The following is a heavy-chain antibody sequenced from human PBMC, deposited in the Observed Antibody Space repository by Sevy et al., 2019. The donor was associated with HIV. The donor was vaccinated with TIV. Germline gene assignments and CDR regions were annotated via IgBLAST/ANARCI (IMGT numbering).Heavy chain of an antibody. CDR3: ARDGRYCSSTSCLYGMDV. CDR1: GFTFSSYS. D-gene: IGHD2-2*01. J-gene: IGHJ6*02. CDR2: ISSSSSYI. V-gene: IGHV3-21*01. Sequence: GGSLRLSCAASGFTFSSYSMNWVRQAPGKGLEWVSSISSSSSYIYYADSVKGRFTISRDNAKNSLYLQMNSLIAEDTAVYYCARDGRYCSSTSCLYGMDVWGQGTTVTVSS.